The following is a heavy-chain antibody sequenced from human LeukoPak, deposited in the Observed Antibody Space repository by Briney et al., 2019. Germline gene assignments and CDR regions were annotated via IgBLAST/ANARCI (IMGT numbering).Heavy chain of an antibody. CDR2: IYTGGST. CDR3: ARDKYYGSGNYGKYNWFDP. J-gene: IGHJ5*02. Sequence: PSETLSLTCTVSDGSINTYYWSWIRQPAGKGLVWIGHIYTGGSTNYNPSLKSRVTMSLDTSKNQFSLKLSSVTAADTAVYYCARDKYYGSGNYGKYNWFDPWGQGALVTVSS. D-gene: IGHD3-10*01. V-gene: IGHV4-4*07. CDR1: DGSINTYY.